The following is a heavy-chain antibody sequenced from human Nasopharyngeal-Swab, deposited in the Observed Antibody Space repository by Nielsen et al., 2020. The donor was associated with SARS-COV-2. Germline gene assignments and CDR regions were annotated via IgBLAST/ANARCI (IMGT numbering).Heavy chain of an antibody. V-gene: IGHV3-30*04. CDR2: ISYDGSNK. J-gene: IGHJ4*02. Sequence: GGSLGLSCAASGFTFSSYAMHWVRQAPGKGLEWVAVISYDGSNKYYADSVKGRFTISRDNSKNTLYLQMNSLRAEDTAVYYCARTLGGYYYFDYWGQGTLVTVSS. CDR1: GFTFSSYA. D-gene: IGHD3-22*01. CDR3: ARTLGGYYYFDY.